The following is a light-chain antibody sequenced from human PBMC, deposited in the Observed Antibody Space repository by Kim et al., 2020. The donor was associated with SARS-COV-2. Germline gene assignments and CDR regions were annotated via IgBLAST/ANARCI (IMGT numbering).Light chain of an antibody. Sequence: RVPISGPCGSSNIGVGYDVHWYQQHPGAAPKLFIYGNSNRPSVVPDRFSGSKSGTSASLAITGLQAEDEADYCCQSYDSSLSGSVVFGGGTQLTAL. CDR2: GNS. J-gene: IGLJ2*01. CDR1: SSNIGVGYD. CDR3: QSYDSSLSGSVV. V-gene: IGLV1-40*01.